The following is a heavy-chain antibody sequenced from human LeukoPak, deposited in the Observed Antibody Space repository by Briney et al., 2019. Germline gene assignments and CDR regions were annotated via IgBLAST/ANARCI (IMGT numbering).Heavy chain of an antibody. D-gene: IGHD3-10*01. V-gene: IGHV1-18*01. Sequence: ASVKVCCKASGYTFTRYGISWVRQAPGQGLEWMGWISAYNGNTNYAQKLQGRVTMTTDTSTSTAYMELRSLRSDDTAVYYCARDSITMVRGVSYYMDVWGKGTTVTVSS. CDR3: ARDSITMVRGVSYYMDV. CDR1: GYTFTRYG. J-gene: IGHJ6*03. CDR2: ISAYNGNT.